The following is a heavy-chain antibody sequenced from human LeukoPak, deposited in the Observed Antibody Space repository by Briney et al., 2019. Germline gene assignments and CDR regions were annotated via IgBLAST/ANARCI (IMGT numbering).Heavy chain of an antibody. Sequence: SVKVSCKASGGTFSSYAISWVRQAPGQGLEWMGGIIPIFGTANYAQKFQGRVTITADESTSTAYMELSSLRSDDTAVYYCARDLSPKFDPWGQGTLVTVSS. V-gene: IGHV1-69*13. CDR2: IIPIFGTA. J-gene: IGHJ5*02. CDR3: ARDLSPKFDP. D-gene: IGHD3-16*02. CDR1: GGTFSSYA.